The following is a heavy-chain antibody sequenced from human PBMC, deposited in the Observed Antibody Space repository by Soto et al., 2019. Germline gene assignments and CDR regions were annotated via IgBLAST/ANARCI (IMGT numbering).Heavy chain of an antibody. V-gene: IGHV3-48*04. J-gene: IGHJ4*02. CDR3: ARDVGPGSTDY. CDR2: ISASSSSI. Sequence: PGGSLRLSCAASGFTYSNYAMNWVRQAPGKGLEWVAYISASSSSIKYADSVKGRFTISRDNDKNSLYLQIYSLRAEDTAVYYCARDVGPGSTDYWGQGTLVTVSS. CDR1: GFTYSNYA.